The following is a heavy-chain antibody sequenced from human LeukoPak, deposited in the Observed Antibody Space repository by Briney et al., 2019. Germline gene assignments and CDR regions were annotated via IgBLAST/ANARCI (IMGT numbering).Heavy chain of an antibody. Sequence: SETLSLTCTVSGGSISSSSYYWGWIRQPPGKGLEWIGSIYYSGSTYYNPSLKSRVTISVDTSKNQFSLKLSSVTAADTAVYYCARVSFGYSYGPGGYYFDYWGQGTLVTVSS. V-gene: IGHV4-39*07. J-gene: IGHJ4*02. CDR3: ARVSFGYSYGPGGYYFDY. CDR2: IYYSGST. D-gene: IGHD5-18*01. CDR1: GGSISSSSYY.